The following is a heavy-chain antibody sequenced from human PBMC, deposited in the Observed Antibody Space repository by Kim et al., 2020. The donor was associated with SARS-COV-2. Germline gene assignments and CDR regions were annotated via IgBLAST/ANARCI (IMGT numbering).Heavy chain of an antibody. CDR2: IYYSGST. CDR1: GGSISSSSYY. D-gene: IGHD3-22*01. Sequence: SETLSLTCTVSGGSISSSSYYWGWIRQPPGKGLEWIGSIYYSGSTYYNPSLKSRVTISVDTSKNQFSLKLSSVTAADTAVYYCARIGSGLPNWFDPWGQGTLVTVSS. CDR3: ARIGSGLPNWFDP. J-gene: IGHJ5*02. V-gene: IGHV4-39*07.